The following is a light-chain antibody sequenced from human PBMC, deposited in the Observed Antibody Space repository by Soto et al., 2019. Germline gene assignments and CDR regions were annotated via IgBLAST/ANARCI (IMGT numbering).Light chain of an antibody. J-gene: IGLJ3*02. CDR1: SSNIGAGYD. CDR2: GNS. V-gene: IGLV1-40*01. Sequence: QSVLTQPPSVSGAPGQRVTISCTGSSSNIGAGYDVHWYQQLPGTAPKLLIYGNSNRPSGVPDRFSGSKSGTSASLAITGLQAEDEADYYCQAYYSRVSGWVFGGGTKLTVL. CDR3: QAYYSRVSGWV.